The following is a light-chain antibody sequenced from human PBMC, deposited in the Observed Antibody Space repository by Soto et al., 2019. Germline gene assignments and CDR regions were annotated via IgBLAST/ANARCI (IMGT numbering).Light chain of an antibody. V-gene: IGLV2-14*01. Sequence: QSVLTQPASVSGSPGQSITISCTGTSSDVGVYNYVSWYKQHPGKAPKLMIYEVSNRPSGVSNRFSGSKSGNTASLTISGLQAEDEADYYCSSYTSSSTYVFGTGTKLTVL. CDR2: EVS. J-gene: IGLJ1*01. CDR3: SSYTSSSTYV. CDR1: SSDVGVYNY.